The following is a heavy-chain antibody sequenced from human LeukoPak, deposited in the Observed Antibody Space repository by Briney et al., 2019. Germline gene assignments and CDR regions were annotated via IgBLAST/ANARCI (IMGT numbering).Heavy chain of an antibody. Sequence: SETLSLTCVGHGGSFSSYFWSWIRQSPGKGLEWIGEVDHTGRPKYNPTLESRLIISVDKFKNQISLTLTSVTAADTAVYYCAHSGARYGDYDEWMNYFDYWGQGTLVTVSS. CDR3: AHSGARYGDYDEWMNYFDY. D-gene: IGHD4-17*01. J-gene: IGHJ4*02. CDR1: GGSFSSYF. CDR2: VDHTGRP. V-gene: IGHV4-34*01.